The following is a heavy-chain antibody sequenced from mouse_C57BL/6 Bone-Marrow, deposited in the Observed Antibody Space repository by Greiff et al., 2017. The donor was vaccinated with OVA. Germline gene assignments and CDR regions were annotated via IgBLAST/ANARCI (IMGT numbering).Heavy chain of an antibody. V-gene: IGHV5-6*01. CDR3: ARPHYYGSRGAMDY. D-gene: IGHD1-1*01. Sequence: DVQLVESGGDLVKPGGSLKLSCAASGFTFSSYGMSWVRQTPDKRLEWVATISSGGSYTYYPDSVKGRFTISRDNAKNTLYLQMSSLKSEDTAMYYCARPHYYGSRGAMDYWGQGTSVTVSS. CDR2: ISSGGSYT. CDR1: GFTFSSYG. J-gene: IGHJ4*01.